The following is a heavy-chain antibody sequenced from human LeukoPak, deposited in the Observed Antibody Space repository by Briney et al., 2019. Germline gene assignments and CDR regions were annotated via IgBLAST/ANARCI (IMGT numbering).Heavy chain of an antibody. CDR1: GYTLTEFS. J-gene: IGHJ4*02. Sequence: GASVKVSCTVSGYTLTEFSMHWVRQAPGKGLEWMAGFDPEDGETLYAQRFQGRLTMTEDTSTNTVYMELRSLRSEDTAVYYCATLDCYSESDYWGQGTPVTVSP. CDR3: ATLDCYSESDY. V-gene: IGHV1-24*01. CDR2: FDPEDGET. D-gene: IGHD2-15*01.